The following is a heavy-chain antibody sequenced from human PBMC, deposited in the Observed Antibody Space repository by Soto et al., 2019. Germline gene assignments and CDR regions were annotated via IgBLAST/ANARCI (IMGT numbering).Heavy chain of an antibody. J-gene: IGHJ4*02. V-gene: IGHV1-69*13. CDR2: IIPIFGTA. CDR1: GGTFSSYA. D-gene: IGHD5-18*01. CDR3: ARVHKPQLKQGYFDY. Sequence: SVKVSCKASGGTFSSYAISWVRQAPGQGLEWMGGIIPIFGTANYAQKFQGRVTITADESTSTAYMELSSLRSEDTAVYYCARVHKPQLKQGYFDYWGQGTLVTVSS.